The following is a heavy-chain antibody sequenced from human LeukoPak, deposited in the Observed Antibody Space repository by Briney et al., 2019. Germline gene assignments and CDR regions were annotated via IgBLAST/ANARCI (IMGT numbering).Heavy chain of an antibody. D-gene: IGHD2-15*01. Sequence: GESLKISCKGSGYSFTSYWIGWVRQMPGKGLEWMGIIYPGDSDTRHSPSFQGQVTISADKSISTAYLQWSSLKASDTAMYYCARQNGGCSGGSCYPDFDYWGQGTLVTVSS. CDR1: GYSFTSYW. CDR2: IYPGDSDT. CDR3: ARQNGGCSGGSCYPDFDY. V-gene: IGHV5-51*01. J-gene: IGHJ4*02.